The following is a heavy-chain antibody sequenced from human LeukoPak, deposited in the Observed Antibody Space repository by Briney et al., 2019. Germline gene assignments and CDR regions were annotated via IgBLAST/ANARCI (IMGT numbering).Heavy chain of an antibody. Sequence: SETLSLTCAVYGASFSGHYWTWIRQPPGMGLEWLGEINHSGSTTYNPSLNTRVTISVDTSKNQISLKLSSVTAADTAVYYWGGPRYGSGSLDSWGQGTLVTVSS. CDR3: GGPRYGSGSLDS. CDR1: GASFSGHY. V-gene: IGHV4-34*01. J-gene: IGHJ4*02. D-gene: IGHD3-10*01. CDR2: INHSGST.